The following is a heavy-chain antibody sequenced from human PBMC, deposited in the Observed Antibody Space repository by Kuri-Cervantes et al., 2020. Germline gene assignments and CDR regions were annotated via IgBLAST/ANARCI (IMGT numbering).Heavy chain of an antibody. Sequence: GSLRLSCTVSGGSISSYYWSWIRQPPGKGLEWIGYIYYSGSTNYNPSLKSRVTISVDTSKNQFSLKLSSVTAADTAVYYCARVSSGWYGYFDLWAVAPWSPSPQ. J-gene: IGHJ2*01. CDR3: ARVSSGWYGYFDL. V-gene: IGHV4-59*13. CDR1: GGSISSYY. D-gene: IGHD6-19*01. CDR2: IYYSGST.